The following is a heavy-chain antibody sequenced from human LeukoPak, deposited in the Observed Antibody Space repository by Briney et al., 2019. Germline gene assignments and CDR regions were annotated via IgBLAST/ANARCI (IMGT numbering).Heavy chain of an antibody. J-gene: IGHJ4*02. Sequence: MTSETLSLTCTVSGGSISSYYWSWIRQPPGKGLEWIGYIYYSGSTYYNPSLKSRVTISVDTSKNQFSLKLSSVTAADTAVYYCARGHYTQQIGTYFDYWGQGTLVTVSS. V-gene: IGHV4-59*06. CDR3: ARGHYTQQIGTYFDY. D-gene: IGHD4-17*01. CDR2: IYYSGST. CDR1: GGSISSYY.